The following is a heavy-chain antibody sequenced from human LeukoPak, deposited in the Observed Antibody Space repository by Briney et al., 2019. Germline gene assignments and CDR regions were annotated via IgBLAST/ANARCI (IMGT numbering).Heavy chain of an antibody. V-gene: IGHV3-30*02. CDR1: GFTFNTYT. D-gene: IGHD3-10*01. CDR2: ISFDGSQK. CDR3: SKDLTSDFGGDLDP. Sequence: GGSLRLSCAASGFTFNTYTMNWVRQAPGKGLEWVALISFDGSQKYCADSVKGRFTISRDNSKSTVYLQMNSLRVEDAAVYYCSKDLTSDFGGDLDPWGQGTLVTVSS. J-gene: IGHJ5*02.